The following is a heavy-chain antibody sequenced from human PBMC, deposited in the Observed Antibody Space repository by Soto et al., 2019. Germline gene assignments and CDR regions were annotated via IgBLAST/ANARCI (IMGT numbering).Heavy chain of an antibody. CDR3: ARDGVDAGLYFDY. V-gene: IGHV3-7*01. CDR1: GFSFSSHW. J-gene: IGHJ4*02. Sequence: GGSLRLSCAASGFSFSSHWMCWVRQVPGKGLEWVATINQAGTEKYYLDSVKGRFTVSRDNAKNSLYLQVTSLRGEDTALYYCARDGVDAGLYFDYWGQGALVTVSS. D-gene: IGHD2-15*01. CDR2: INQAGTEK.